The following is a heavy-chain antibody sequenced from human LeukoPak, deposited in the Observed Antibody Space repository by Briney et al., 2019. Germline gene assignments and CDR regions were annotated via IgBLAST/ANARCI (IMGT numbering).Heavy chain of an antibody. J-gene: IGHJ3*01. CDR1: GCSISGTYY. V-gene: IGHV4-59*08. CDR3: ARRWVYDKRAFDA. CDR2: IYYTGTT. D-gene: IGHD3-16*01. Sequence: SETLSLTCTVSGCSISGTYYWSWIRQPPGKGLEWIGYIYYTGTTDSNPSLKSRVTISLDTSENQFSLNLSSVTAADTAVYYCARRWVYDKRAFDAWGQGTMVTVSS.